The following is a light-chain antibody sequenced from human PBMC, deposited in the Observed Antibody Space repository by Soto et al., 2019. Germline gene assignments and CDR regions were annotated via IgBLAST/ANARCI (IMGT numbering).Light chain of an antibody. CDR1: QSVSSN. CDR2: GAS. Sequence: EIVMTQSPATLSVSPGERATLSCRASQSVSSNLAWYQQKPGQAPRLLMYGASTRATGIPDRFSGSGSGTEFTLPISSLQYEDFAVYYCQQHNNWPPWTFGQGTKVEIK. V-gene: IGKV3-15*01. J-gene: IGKJ1*01. CDR3: QQHNNWPPWT.